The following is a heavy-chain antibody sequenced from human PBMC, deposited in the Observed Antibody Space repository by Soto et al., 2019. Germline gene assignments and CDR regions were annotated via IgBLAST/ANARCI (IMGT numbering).Heavy chain of an antibody. CDR1: GDSISNVGFS. Sequence: SETLSLTCAVSGDSISNVGFSWSWIRQPPGKGLEWIGYIYHSGTSFYNPSLKSRVTISVDTSKNQFSLKLSSVTAADTAVYYCARATVTPRHYYYYGMDVWGQGTTVTVSS. CDR3: ARATVTPRHYYYYGMDV. V-gene: IGHV4-30-2*02. CDR2: IYHSGTS. D-gene: IGHD4-17*01. J-gene: IGHJ6*02.